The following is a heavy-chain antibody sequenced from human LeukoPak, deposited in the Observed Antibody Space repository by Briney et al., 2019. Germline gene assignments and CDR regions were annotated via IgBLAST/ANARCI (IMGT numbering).Heavy chain of an antibody. CDR2: ISSSSYI. CDR1: GFTFSSYS. J-gene: IGHJ5*02. D-gene: IGHD6-6*01. Sequence: GGSLRLSCAASGFTFSSYSMNWARQAPGKGLEWVSSISSSSYIYYADSVKGRFTISRDNAKNSLYLQMNSLRAEDTAVYYCARDSAARPPFDPWGQGTLVTVSS. V-gene: IGHV3-21*01. CDR3: ARDSAARPPFDP.